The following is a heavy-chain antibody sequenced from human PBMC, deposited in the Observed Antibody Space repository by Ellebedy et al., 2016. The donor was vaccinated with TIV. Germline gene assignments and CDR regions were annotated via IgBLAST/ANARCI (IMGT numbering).Heavy chain of an antibody. J-gene: IGHJ4*02. CDR1: GYTLTSYY. Sequence: AASVKVSCKASGYTLTSYYIHWVRQAPGQRLEWLGWINPNTGGTKYAQRVQGRVIMTRDTSISTVYMELRRLRSDDTAVYYCARDRMGSYEYWGQGTRVTVSS. CDR2: INPNTGGT. V-gene: IGHV1-2*02. CDR3: ARDRMGSYEY. D-gene: IGHD3-10*01.